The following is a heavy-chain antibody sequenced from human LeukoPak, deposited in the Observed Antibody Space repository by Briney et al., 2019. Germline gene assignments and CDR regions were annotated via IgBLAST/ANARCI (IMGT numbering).Heavy chain of an antibody. CDR1: GYTFSTSR. D-gene: IGHD1-26*01. CDR3: ARVFYRWPGFDP. V-gene: IGHV5-51*01. J-gene: IGHJ5*02. CDR2: IYPGDSDT. Sequence: GESLKISCKGSGYTFSTSRIGWVRQMPGKGLEWMGIIYPGDSDTRYSPSFQGQVTISADKSISTAYLQWSSLKASDTAMYYCARVFYRWPGFDPWGQGTLVTVSS.